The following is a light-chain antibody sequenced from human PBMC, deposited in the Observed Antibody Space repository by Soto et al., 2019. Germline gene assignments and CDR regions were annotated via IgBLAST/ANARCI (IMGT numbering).Light chain of an antibody. J-gene: IGKJ1*01. V-gene: IGKV3-20*01. Sequence: DIVLTQSPGTLSLSPGERATLSCRASQIISSTYLGWYQQKPGQAPRLLIYGASSRATGIPDRFSGSGSGTDFTLTISSLRSEDSAIYYCQQYFEWPPMTFGQGTKVEI. CDR1: QIISSTY. CDR2: GAS. CDR3: QQYFEWPPMT.